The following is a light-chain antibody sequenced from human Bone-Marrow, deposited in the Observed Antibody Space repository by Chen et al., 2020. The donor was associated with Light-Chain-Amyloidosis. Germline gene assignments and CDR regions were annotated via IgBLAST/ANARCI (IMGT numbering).Light chain of an antibody. CDR2: EDD. CDR3: QSYQGSSQGV. Sequence: NFMLTQPHSVSESPGKPLIISCTRSCGSIAPNYVLWDQQRPGSSPTTVFYEDDQRPSGVPDRFSGSIDRSSNSASLTISGLKTEDEADYYCQSYQGSSQGVFGGGTKLTVL. J-gene: IGLJ3*02. V-gene: IGLV6-57*01. CDR1: CGSIAPNY.